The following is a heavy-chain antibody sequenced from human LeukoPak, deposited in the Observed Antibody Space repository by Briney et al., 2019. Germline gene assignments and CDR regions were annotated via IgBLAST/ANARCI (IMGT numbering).Heavy chain of an antibody. Sequence: SETLSLTCAVSGGSISSGGYSWSWIRQPPGKGLEWIGYIYHSGSTYYNPSLKSRVTISVDRSKNQFSLKLSSVTAADTAVYYCASCSGGSCVFDYWGQGTLVTVSS. D-gene: IGHD2-15*01. CDR3: ASCSGGSCVFDY. CDR2: IYHSGST. CDR1: GGSISSGGYS. J-gene: IGHJ4*02. V-gene: IGHV4-30-2*01.